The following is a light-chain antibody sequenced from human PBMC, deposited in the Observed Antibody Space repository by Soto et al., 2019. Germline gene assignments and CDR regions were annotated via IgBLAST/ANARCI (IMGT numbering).Light chain of an antibody. CDR2: GAS. Sequence: EKALTQSPVTLSLSPGERATLSCRASQSVSSNLAWYQQRPGQAPRLLIYGASTRASGVPDRFSGSGSGTEFILTISSLQSEDSAVYYDQQYDVWPALTFGGGTKVDIK. CDR1: QSVSSN. V-gene: IGKV3-15*01. J-gene: IGKJ4*01. CDR3: QQYDVWPALT.